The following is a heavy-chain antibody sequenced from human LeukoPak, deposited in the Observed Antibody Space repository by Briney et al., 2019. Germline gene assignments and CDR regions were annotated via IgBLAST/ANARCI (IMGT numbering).Heavy chain of an antibody. CDR2: IIPIFGTA. CDR3: ARDIEVTTMVRGVRRGYYYYYGMDV. J-gene: IGHJ6*04. CDR1: GGTFSSYA. Sequence: SVKVSCKASGGTFSSYAISWVRQAPGQGLEWMGGIIPIFGTANYAQKFQGRVTITADKSTSTAHMELSSLRSEDTAVYYCARDIEVTTMVRGVRRGYYYYYGMDVWGKGTTVTVSS. D-gene: IGHD3-10*01. V-gene: IGHV1-69*06.